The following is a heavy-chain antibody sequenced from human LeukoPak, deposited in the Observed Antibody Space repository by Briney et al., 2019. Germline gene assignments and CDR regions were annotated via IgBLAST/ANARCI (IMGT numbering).Heavy chain of an antibody. D-gene: IGHD2-21*02. Sequence: PGGSLRLSCAASGFTFSSYWMHWVRQGPGKGLAWVSRINSDGSSTTYADSVKGRFTISRDNAKNTLYLQMNSLRAEDTAVYYCAVHIVVVTATTPHYWGQGTLVTVSS. CDR2: INSDGSST. V-gene: IGHV3-74*01. CDR3: AVHIVVVTATTPHY. J-gene: IGHJ4*02. CDR1: GFTFSSYW.